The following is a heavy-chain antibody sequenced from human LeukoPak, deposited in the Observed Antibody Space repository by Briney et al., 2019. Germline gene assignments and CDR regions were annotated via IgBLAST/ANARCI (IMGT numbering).Heavy chain of an antibody. CDR1: GFTFSSYG. V-gene: IGHV3-30*18. CDR2: ISYDGSNK. Sequence: GRSLRLSCAASGFTFSSYGMHWVRQAPGKGLEWVAVISYDGSNKYYADSVKGRFTISRDNSKNTLYLQMNSLRAEDTAVYYCAKVRIAAPHFDYWGQGTLVTVSS. D-gene: IGHD6-6*01. J-gene: IGHJ4*02. CDR3: AKVRIAAPHFDY.